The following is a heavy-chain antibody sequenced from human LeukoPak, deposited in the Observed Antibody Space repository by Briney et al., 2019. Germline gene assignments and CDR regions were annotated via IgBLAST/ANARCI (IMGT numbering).Heavy chain of an antibody. CDR1: GFTFSNYA. CDR3: ARDLYHGGY. Sequence: PGGSLRLSCAASGFTFSNYAINWVRQAPGKGLEWVSAISGNGGSTNYADSVKGRFTISRDNSKNTLYLQMDSLRAEDTAVYNCARDLYHGGYWGQGTLVTVPS. CDR2: ISGNGGST. J-gene: IGHJ4*02. V-gene: IGHV3-23*01. D-gene: IGHD2-2*01.